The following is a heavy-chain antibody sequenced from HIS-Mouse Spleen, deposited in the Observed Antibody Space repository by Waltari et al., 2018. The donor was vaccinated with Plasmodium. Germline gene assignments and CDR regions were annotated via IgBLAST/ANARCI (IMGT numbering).Heavy chain of an antibody. CDR2: FDPEDGET. V-gene: IGHV1-24*01. CDR1: GYTLTELS. D-gene: IGHD3-10*01. J-gene: IGHJ4*02. Sequence: CQVSGYTLTELSMHWVRQAPGKGLEWMGGFDPEDGETIYAQKFQGRVTMTEDTSTDTAYMELSSLRSEDTAVYYCATILDYYGSGSYYNGVLDYWGQGTLVTVSS. CDR3: ATILDYYGSGSYYNGVLDY.